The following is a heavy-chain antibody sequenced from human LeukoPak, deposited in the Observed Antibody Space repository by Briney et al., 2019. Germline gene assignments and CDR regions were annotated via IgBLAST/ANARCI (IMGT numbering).Heavy chain of an antibody. CDR1: GSSVSTFY. CDR3: ARGSTGVYWYLDV. Sequence: SETLSLTCIVSGSSVSTFYWSWLRQSPGTGLEWIGFVHDTGSTAYNPSLKSRVTISLETSKNQLSLMLTSVTAADTAMYYCARGSTGVYWYLDVWGRGTLVTVSS. D-gene: IGHD1-1*01. V-gene: IGHV4-59*02. CDR2: VHDTGST. J-gene: IGHJ2*01.